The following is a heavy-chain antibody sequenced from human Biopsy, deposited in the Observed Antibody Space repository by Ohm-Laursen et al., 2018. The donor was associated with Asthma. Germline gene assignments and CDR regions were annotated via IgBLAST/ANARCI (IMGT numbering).Heavy chain of an antibody. CDR3: ARAGQCSSTSCYNPGWFDP. J-gene: IGHJ5*02. CDR2: INHSGST. V-gene: IGHV4-34*01. Sequence: SDTLSLTCAVYGGSFSGYYWSWIRQPPGKGLEWIGEINHSGSTNYNPSLKSRVTISVDTSKNQFSLKLGSVTAADTAVYYCARAGQCSSTSCYNPGWFDPWGQGTLVTVSS. D-gene: IGHD2-2*01. CDR1: GGSFSGYY.